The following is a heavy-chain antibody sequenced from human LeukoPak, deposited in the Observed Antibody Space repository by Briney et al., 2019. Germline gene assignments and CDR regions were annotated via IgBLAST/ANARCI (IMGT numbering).Heavy chain of an antibody. J-gene: IGHJ4*02. V-gene: IGHV1-69*13. D-gene: IGHD2-15*01. CDR3: ARFRQYCSGGSCYGGDY. Sequence: ASVKVSCKASGGTFSSYAISWVRQAPGQGLEWMGGIIPIFGTANYAQKFQGRVTITADESTSTAYMELSSLRSEDTAVYYCARFRQYCSGGSCYGGDYWGQGTLVTVSS. CDR2: IIPIFGTA. CDR1: GGTFSSYA.